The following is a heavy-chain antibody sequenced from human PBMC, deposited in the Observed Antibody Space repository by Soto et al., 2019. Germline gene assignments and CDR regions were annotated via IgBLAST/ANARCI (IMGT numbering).Heavy chain of an antibody. V-gene: IGHV4-39*01. Sequence: QLQLQESGPGLVKPSETLSLVCTVSGGSMRNSRYYWGWIRQPPGKGLEWIGGIYYSGATYYKSSLESRVIISVDTSRNQFSLRLSSVTAADTAVYYCARTDEVSLYGGGPFRIWGQGTMVTVSS. CDR2: IYYSGAT. D-gene: IGHD4-17*01. J-gene: IGHJ3*02. CDR1: GGSMRNSRYY. CDR3: ARTDEVSLYGGGPFRI.